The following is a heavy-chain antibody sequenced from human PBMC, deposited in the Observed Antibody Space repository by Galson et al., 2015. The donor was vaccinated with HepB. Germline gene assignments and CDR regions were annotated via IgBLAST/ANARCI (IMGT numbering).Heavy chain of an antibody. V-gene: IGHV1-2*02. CDR3: ARARSSGWYFLAGFDY. CDR1: GYTFTGYY. J-gene: IGHJ4*02. CDR2: INPNSGGT. Sequence: SVKVSCKASGYTFTGYYMHWVRQAPGQGLEWMGWINPNSGGTNYAQKFQGRVTMTRDTSISTAYMELSRLRSDDTAVYYCARARSSGWYFLAGFDYWGQGTLVTVSS. D-gene: IGHD6-19*01.